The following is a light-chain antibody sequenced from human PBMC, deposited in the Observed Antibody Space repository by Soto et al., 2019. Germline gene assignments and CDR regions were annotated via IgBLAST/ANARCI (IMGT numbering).Light chain of an antibody. J-gene: IGLJ1*01. CDR2: GNS. CDR1: SSNIGAGYD. V-gene: IGLV1-40*01. Sequence: QSVLTQPPSVSGAPGQRVTISCTGRSSNIGAGYDVHWYQQLPGTAPKLLIYGNSNRPSGVPDRFSGSKSGTSASLAITGLQAEDEAEYYCQSYDSSLSAPVFGTGTKLTVL. CDR3: QSYDSSLSAPV.